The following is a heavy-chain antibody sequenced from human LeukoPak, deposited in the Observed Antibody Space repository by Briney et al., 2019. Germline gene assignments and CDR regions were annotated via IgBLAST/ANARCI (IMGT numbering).Heavy chain of an antibody. Sequence: PGGSLRLSCAASGFTFSSYAMSWVRQAPGKGLEWVSAISGSGGSTYYADSVKGRFTISRDNSKNTLYLQMNSLRAEDAAVYYCAKDTSRGSPPHWFDPWGQGTLVTVSS. J-gene: IGHJ5*02. V-gene: IGHV3-23*01. D-gene: IGHD1-26*01. CDR1: GFTFSSYA. CDR3: AKDTSRGSPPHWFDP. CDR2: ISGSGGST.